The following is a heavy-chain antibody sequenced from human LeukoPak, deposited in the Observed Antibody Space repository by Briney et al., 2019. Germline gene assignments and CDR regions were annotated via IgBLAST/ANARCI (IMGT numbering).Heavy chain of an antibody. CDR3: ARRKQQLAFDY. CDR1: GGSISSSSYY. CDR2: IYYSGST. D-gene: IGHD6-13*01. Sequence: SETLSLTCTVSGGSISSSSYYWGWIRQPPRKGLEWIGSIYYSGSTYYNPSLKSRVTISVDTSKNQFSLKLSSVTAAGTPVYYCARRKQQLAFDYWGQGTLVSVSS. J-gene: IGHJ4*02. V-gene: IGHV4-39*01.